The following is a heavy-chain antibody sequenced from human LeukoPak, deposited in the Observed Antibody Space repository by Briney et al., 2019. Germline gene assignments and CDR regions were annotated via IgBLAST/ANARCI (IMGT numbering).Heavy chain of an antibody. CDR1: GYTFTVYY. V-gene: IGHV1-2*02. Sequence: ASVTVSFKASGYTFTVYYMHWVRQAPGQGLEWMGWINPNSGGTNYAQNFQGRVTMTRDTSISTAYMELSRLRSDDTAVYYCASPKDDSYSGLDYWGQGTLVTVSS. CDR3: ASPKDDSYSGLDY. CDR2: INPNSGGT. J-gene: IGHJ4*02. D-gene: IGHD3-10*01.